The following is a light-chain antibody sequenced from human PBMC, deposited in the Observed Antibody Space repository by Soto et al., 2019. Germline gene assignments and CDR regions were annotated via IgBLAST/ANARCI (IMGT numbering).Light chain of an antibody. CDR3: QQYNNWPRT. Sequence: EVVMTQSPDTLSVSPGERATLSCRASQSVSSNLAWYHQKLGPAPRLLIYGASTRATGISARISGSGSGTEFTITISSLKSEDFAIYDCQQYNNWPRTFGQGTKVDIK. J-gene: IGKJ1*01. CDR2: GAS. V-gene: IGKV3-15*01. CDR1: QSVSSN.